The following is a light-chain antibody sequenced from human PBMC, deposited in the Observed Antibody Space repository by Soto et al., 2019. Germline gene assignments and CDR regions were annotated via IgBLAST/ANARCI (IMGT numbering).Light chain of an antibody. J-gene: IGKJ5*01. CDR1: QSVTTY. CDR3: QQRSNWPPSIT. V-gene: IGKV3-11*01. Sequence: EIVLTQSPATLSLSPGERATHSCRASQSVTTYLAWYQQKPGQAPRLLIYDASSKATGIPARFSGSGSGTDFTLTIGSLEPEDFAVYYCQQRSNWPPSITFGQGTRLEIK. CDR2: DAS.